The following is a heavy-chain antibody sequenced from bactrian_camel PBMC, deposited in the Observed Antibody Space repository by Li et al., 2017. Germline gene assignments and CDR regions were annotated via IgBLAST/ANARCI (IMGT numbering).Heavy chain of an antibody. D-gene: IGHD3*01. Sequence: DVQLVESGGGSVQAGGSLRLSCAESGDTWMINCVGWFRQAPGKEREGVAIITTGGGATTYADSVKGRFTISQDNAKNTLYLQMNSLNPEDTAMYYCAAGGRYGLSIKYIPHPKEFVYWGQGTQVTVS. CDR2: ITTGGGAT. V-gene: IGHV3S42*01. J-gene: IGHJ6*01. CDR3: AAGGRYGLSIKYIPHPKEFVY. CDR1: GDTWMINC.